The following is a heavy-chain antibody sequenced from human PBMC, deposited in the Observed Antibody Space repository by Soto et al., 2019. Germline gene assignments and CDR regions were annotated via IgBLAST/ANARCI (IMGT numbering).Heavy chain of an antibody. J-gene: IGHJ6*02. CDR3: AKDGYYYDSSGYLTYGMDV. CDR2: ISGSGGST. CDR1: GFTFSSYA. Sequence: GSLRLSCAASGFTFSSYAMSWVRQAPGKGLEWVSAISGSGGSTYYADSVKGRFTISRDNSKNTLYPQMNSLRAEDTAVYYCAKDGYYYDSSGYLTYGMDVWGQGTTVTVSS. D-gene: IGHD3-22*01. V-gene: IGHV3-23*01.